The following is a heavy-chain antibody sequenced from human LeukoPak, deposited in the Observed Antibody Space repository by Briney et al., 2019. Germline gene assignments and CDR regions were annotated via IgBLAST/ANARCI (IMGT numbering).Heavy chain of an antibody. D-gene: IGHD3-10*01. Sequence: ASVKVSCKASGYTFTSYDINWVRQATGQGLEWMGWMNPNSGNTGYAQKFQGRVTMTRNTSISTAYMELSSLRSEDTAVYYCARTPSYGSGSWGYYFDYWGQGTLVTVSS. CDR2: MNPNSGNT. J-gene: IGHJ4*02. CDR3: ARTPSYGSGSWGYYFDY. CDR1: GYTFTSYD. V-gene: IGHV1-8*01.